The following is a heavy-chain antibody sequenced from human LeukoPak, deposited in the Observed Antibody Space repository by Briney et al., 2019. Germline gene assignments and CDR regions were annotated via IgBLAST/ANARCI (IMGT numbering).Heavy chain of an antibody. J-gene: IGHJ6*02. CDR1: GGTFTSYT. CDR2: IIPILGIA. CDR3: ARGPEPTADYYYGMDV. V-gene: IGHV1-69*02. Sequence: GASVTVSFTASGGTFTSYTISWVRQAPGQGHEWMGRIIPILGIANYAQKFQGRVTITADKSTSTAYMELSSLRSEDTAVYYCARGPEPTADYYYGMDVWGQGTTVTVSS.